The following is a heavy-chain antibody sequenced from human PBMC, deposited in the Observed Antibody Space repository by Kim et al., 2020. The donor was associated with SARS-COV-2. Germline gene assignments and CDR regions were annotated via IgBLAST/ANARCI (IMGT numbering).Heavy chain of an antibody. Sequence: ASVKVSCKASGYTFTSYYMHWVRQAPGQGLEWMGIINPSGGSTSYAQKFQGRVTMTRDTSTSTVYMELSSLRSEDTAVYYCARVAEVWGSGYLYYYYYGMDVWGQGTTVTVSS. CDR1: GYTFTSYY. J-gene: IGHJ6*02. CDR2: INPSGGST. D-gene: IGHD3-22*01. CDR3: ARVAEVWGSGYLYYYYYGMDV. V-gene: IGHV1-46*01.